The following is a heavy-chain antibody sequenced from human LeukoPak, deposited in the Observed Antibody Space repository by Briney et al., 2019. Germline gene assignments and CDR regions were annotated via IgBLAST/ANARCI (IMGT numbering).Heavy chain of an antibody. Sequence: SQTLSLTFAISGDSISINSAAWNWIRQSPSRGLEWLGRTYYRSKWYNDYAVSVKSRITISPDTSKNQFSLQLNSVTPEDTAVYYCARRLTQYDCFDPWGQGILVTVSS. CDR2: TYYRSKWYN. CDR1: GDSISINSAA. J-gene: IGHJ5*02. CDR3: ARRLTQYDCFDP. D-gene: IGHD2-2*01. V-gene: IGHV6-1*01.